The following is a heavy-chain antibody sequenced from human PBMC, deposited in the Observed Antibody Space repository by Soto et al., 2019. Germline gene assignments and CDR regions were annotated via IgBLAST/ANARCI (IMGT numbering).Heavy chain of an antibody. D-gene: IGHD5-12*01. CDR2: IYYSGST. V-gene: IGHV4-59*01. J-gene: IGHJ2*01. CDR3: ARRPREVATRASGYYWYFDL. Sequence: QVQLQESGPGLVKPSETLSLTCTVSGGSISSYYWSWIRQPPGKGLEWIGYIYYSGSTNYNPSLKSRVTISVDTSKNQFSLKLSSVTAADTAVYYCARRPREVATRASGYYWYFDLWGRGTLVTVSS. CDR1: GGSISSYY.